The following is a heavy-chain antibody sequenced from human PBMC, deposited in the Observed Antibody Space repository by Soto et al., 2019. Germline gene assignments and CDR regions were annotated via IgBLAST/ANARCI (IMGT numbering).Heavy chain of an antibody. D-gene: IGHD6-6*01. V-gene: IGHV3-23*01. CDR3: AKDLEYSSSSSLDY. CDR2: ISGSGGST. Sequence: GSLRLSCAASGFTFSSYAMSWVRPAPGKGLEWVSAISGSGGSTYYADSVKGRFTISRDNSKNTLYLKMNSLRAEDTAVYYCAKDLEYSSSSSLDYWGQGTLVTVYS. J-gene: IGHJ4*02. CDR1: GFTFSSYA.